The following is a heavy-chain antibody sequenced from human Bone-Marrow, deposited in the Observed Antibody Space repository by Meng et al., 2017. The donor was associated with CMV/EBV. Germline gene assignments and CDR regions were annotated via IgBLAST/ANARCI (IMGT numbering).Heavy chain of an antibody. D-gene: IGHD6-13*01. J-gene: IGHJ6*02. CDR1: GYTFTGYY. CDR2: INPNSGGT. CDR3: ARGSYSSSWYGDYYYYYGMDV. V-gene: IGHV1-2*02. Sequence: ASVKVSCKASGYTFTGYYMHWVRQAPGQGLEWMGWINPNSGGTNYAQKFQGRVTMTRDTSISTAYMELSRLRSDDTAVYYCARGSYSSSWYGDYYYYYGMDVCGQGTTVTVSS.